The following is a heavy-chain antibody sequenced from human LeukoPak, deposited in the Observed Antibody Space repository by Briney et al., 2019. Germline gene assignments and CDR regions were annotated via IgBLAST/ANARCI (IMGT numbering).Heavy chain of an antibody. Sequence: GGSLRLSCAASGFTFSDYYMSWIRQAPGKGLEWLSYITSGGSSSYYADSVRGRFTISRGNTKNSLFLQMNSLRAEDTAVYYCARRSNGSYNNYGLDVWGQGTTVTVSS. V-gene: IGHV3-11*01. CDR2: ITSGGSSS. CDR1: GFTFSDYY. J-gene: IGHJ6*02. D-gene: IGHD1-14*01. CDR3: ARRSNGSYNNYGLDV.